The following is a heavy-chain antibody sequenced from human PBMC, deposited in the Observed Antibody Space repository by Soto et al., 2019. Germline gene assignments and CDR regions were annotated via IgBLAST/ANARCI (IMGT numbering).Heavy chain of an antibody. CDR2: IIPIFGSP. Sequence: QVQLVQSGAEVRKPGSSVRVSCKASGGTLRSHAINWVRQAPGQGLEWMGGIIPIFGSPNYAQKFQGRVTITADESPITDYMELSSLRSEDTAVDYCAETVEIPYYHGMDVWGHGTTVTVS. CDR1: GGTLRSHA. CDR3: AETVEIPYYHGMDV. V-gene: IGHV1-69*01. D-gene: IGHD4-4*01. J-gene: IGHJ6*02.